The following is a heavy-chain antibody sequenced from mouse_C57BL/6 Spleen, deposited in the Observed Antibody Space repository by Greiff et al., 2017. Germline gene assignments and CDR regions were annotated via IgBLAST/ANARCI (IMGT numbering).Heavy chain of an antibody. V-gene: IGHV1-55*01. D-gene: IGHD2-3*01. CDR1: GYTFTSYW. CDR3: ARWGSDGYPFAY. J-gene: IGHJ3*01. Sequence: LQESGAELVKPGASVKMSCKASGYTFTSYWITWVKQRPGQGLEWIGDIYPGSGSTNYNEKFKSKATLTVDTSSSTAYMQLSSLTSEASAVYYCARWGSDGYPFAYWGQGTLVTVSA. CDR2: IYPGSGST.